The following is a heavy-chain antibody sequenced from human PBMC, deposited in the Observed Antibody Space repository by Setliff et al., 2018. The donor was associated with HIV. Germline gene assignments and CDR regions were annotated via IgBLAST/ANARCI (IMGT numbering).Heavy chain of an antibody. CDR3: ARDLRGTQSSDY. D-gene: IGHD1-1*01. CDR2: MCHGGDNN. V-gene: IGHV4-38-2*02. CDR1: AYSIRNGYY. Sequence: SETLSLTCTVSAYSIRNGYYWGWIRQSPGKGLEWIGNMCHGGDNNYYNPSLKSRVTISVDTSKNQFSLKLRSVTAADTAVYYCARDLRGTQSSDYWGQGTLVTVSS. J-gene: IGHJ4*02.